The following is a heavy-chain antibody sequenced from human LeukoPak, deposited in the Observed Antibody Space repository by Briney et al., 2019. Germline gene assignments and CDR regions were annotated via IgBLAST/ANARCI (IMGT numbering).Heavy chain of an antibody. Sequence: SETLSLTCTVSGGSISSHYGSWIRQPPAKGREGIGHIYYSGSTNYNPSLTSRVTISVHTSKIQCSLKLSSVTAADTAVYSCAGFDILTGQDAFDIWGQGTMVTVSS. D-gene: IGHD3-9*01. CDR2: IYYSGST. J-gene: IGHJ3*02. V-gene: IGHV4-59*11. CDR3: AGFDILTGQDAFDI. CDR1: GGSISSHY.